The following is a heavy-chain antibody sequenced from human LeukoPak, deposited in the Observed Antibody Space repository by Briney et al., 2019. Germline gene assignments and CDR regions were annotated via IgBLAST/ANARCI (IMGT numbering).Heavy chain of an antibody. CDR1: GGSFSGYY. Sequence: SETLSLTCAVYGGSFSGYYWSWIRQTPGKGLEWIGEINHSGSTNYNPSLKSRVTISVDTSKNQFSLKLSSVTAADTAVYYCARGAYSYGYRMTRGDWFDPWGQGTLVTVSS. J-gene: IGHJ5*02. CDR2: INHSGST. V-gene: IGHV4-34*01. CDR3: ARGAYSYGYRMTRGDWFDP. D-gene: IGHD5-18*01.